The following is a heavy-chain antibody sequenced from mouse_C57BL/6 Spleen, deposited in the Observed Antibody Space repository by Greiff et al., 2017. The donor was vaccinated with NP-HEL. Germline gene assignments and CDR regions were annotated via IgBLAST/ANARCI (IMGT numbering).Heavy chain of an antibody. CDR2: IDPSDSYT. CDR1: GYTFTSYW. D-gene: IGHD1-1*01. V-gene: IGHV1-69*01. J-gene: IGHJ2*01. Sequence: VQLQQPGAELVMPGASVKLSCKASGYTFTSYWMHWVKQRPGQGLEWIGEIDPSDSYTNYNQKFKGKSTLTVDKSSSTAYMQLSSLTSEDSAVYYCARGGRATVYFDYWGQGTTLTVSS. CDR3: ARGGRATVYFDY.